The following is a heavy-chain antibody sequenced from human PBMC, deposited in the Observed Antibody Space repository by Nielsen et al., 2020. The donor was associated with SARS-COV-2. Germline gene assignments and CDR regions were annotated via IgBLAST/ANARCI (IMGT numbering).Heavy chain of an antibody. CDR1: GGSISSYY. CDR2: IYTSGST. CDR3: ASRGGSGGEGYFDY. V-gene: IGHV4-4*07. J-gene: IGHJ4*02. D-gene: IGHD2-15*01. Sequence: SETLSLTCTASGGSISSYYWSWIRQPAGKGLEWIGRIYTSGSTNYNPSLKSRVTMSVDTSKNQFSLKLSSVTAADTAVYYCASRGGSGGEGYFDYWGQGTLVTVSS.